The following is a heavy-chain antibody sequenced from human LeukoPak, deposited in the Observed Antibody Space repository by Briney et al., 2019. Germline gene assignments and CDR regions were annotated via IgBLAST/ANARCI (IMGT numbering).Heavy chain of an antibody. CDR2: IYCSGST. J-gene: IGHJ4*02. V-gene: IGHV4-30-4*01. Sequence: SETLSLTCTVSGGSISSGDYYWSWIRQPPGKGLEWIGYIYCSGSTYYNPSLKSRVTISVDTSKNQFSLKLSSVTAADTAVYYCARLSGSRYCSSTSCYAPDYWGQGTLVTVSS. CDR1: GGSISSGDYY. D-gene: IGHD2-2*01. CDR3: ARLSGSRYCSSTSCYAPDY.